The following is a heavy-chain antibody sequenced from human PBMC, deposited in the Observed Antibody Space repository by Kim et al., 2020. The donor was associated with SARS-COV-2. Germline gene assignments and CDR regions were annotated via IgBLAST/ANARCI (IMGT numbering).Heavy chain of an antibody. CDR3: ARDSVGWGYYYYGMDV. Sequence: GGSLRLSCAASGFTFSDYYMSWIRQAPGEGLEWVSYISSSSSYTNYADSVKGRFTISRDNAKNSLYLQMNSLRAEDTAVYYCARDSVGWGYYYYGMDVWGQGTTVTVS. CDR2: ISSSSSYT. J-gene: IGHJ6*02. D-gene: IGHD6-19*01. CDR1: GFTFSDYY. V-gene: IGHV3-11*05.